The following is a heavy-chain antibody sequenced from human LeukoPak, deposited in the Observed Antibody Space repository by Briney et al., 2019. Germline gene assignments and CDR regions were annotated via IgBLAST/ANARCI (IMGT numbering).Heavy chain of an antibody. CDR3: ARGIVGAKGYYYYGMDV. D-gene: IGHD1-26*01. J-gene: IGHJ6*02. V-gene: IGHV3-23*01. Sequence: GGSLRLSCAASGFTFSSYAMSWVRQAPGKGLEWVSAISGSGGSTYYADSVKGRFTISRDNSKNTLYLQMNSLRAEDTAVYYCARGIVGAKGYYYYGMDVWGQGTTVTVSS. CDR2: ISGSGGST. CDR1: GFTFSSYA.